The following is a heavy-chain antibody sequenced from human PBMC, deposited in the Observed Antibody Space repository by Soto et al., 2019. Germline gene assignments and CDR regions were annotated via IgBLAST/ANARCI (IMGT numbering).Heavy chain of an antibody. D-gene: IGHD2-21*02. Sequence: EVQLLESGGGLVQPGGSLRLSCAASGFTFSSYAMSWVRQAPGKGLEWVSAISGSGGSTYYADSVKGRFTISSDNSKNTLYLQMNSLRAEDTAVYYCAKDRNTVTPLSRNGVVTGDFDYWGQGTLVTVSS. V-gene: IGHV3-23*01. CDR2: ISGSGGST. J-gene: IGHJ4*02. CDR1: GFTFSSYA. CDR3: AKDRNTVTPLSRNGVVTGDFDY.